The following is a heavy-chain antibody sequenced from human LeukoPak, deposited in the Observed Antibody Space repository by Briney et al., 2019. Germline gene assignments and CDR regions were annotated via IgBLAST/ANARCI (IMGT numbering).Heavy chain of an antibody. CDR2: ISSSSSYI. D-gene: IGHD2-2*01. Sequence: PGGSLRLSCAASGFTFSSYSMNWVRQAPGKGLEWVSSISSSSSYIYYADSVKGRFTISRDNAKNSLYLQMNSLRAEDTAVYYCAAYCSSTSCHLIWGQGTMVTVSS. CDR3: AAYCSSTSCHLI. CDR1: GFTFSSYS. J-gene: IGHJ3*02. V-gene: IGHV3-21*01.